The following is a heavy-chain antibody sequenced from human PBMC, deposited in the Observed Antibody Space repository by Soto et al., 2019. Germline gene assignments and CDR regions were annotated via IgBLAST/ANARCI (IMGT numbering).Heavy chain of an antibody. D-gene: IGHD1-7*01. Sequence: SETLSLTCAVSGGSFTSNNWWTWVRQPPGQGLEWIGEIYRTGSTNYSPSLKSRVTISLDKSENQFSLKVTSLTAADTAVYYCASRDPGTSVDYWGQGTLVTVSS. CDR3: ASRDPGTSVDY. V-gene: IGHV4-4*02. J-gene: IGHJ4*02. CDR1: GGSFTSNNW. CDR2: IYRTGST.